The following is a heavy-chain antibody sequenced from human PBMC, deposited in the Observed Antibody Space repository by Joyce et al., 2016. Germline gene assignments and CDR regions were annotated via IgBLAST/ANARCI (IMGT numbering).Heavy chain of an antibody. J-gene: IGHJ6*03. CDR1: GFASFTDYY. Sequence: QVQLVESGGGVAKPGGSLRLSCVASGFASFTDYYMSWIRQAPGKGLELVAYICSSESPMYYADSVKGLFPGARDNSKNSLFLHMYNLRVEDSAVYYCARDRVQWSFGAVSNHFYMDVWGKGTAVAVAS. CDR2: ICSSESPM. D-gene: IGHD3-16*01. CDR3: ARDRVQWSFGAVSNHFYMDV. V-gene: IGHV3-11*04.